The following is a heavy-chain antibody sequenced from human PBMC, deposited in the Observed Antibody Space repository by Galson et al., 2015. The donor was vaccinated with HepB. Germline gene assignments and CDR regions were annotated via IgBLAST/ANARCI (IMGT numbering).Heavy chain of an antibody. V-gene: IGHV3-7*03. CDR2: IKQDGSEK. CDR3: AREGTIAARPIEGGGWFDP. J-gene: IGHJ5*02. Sequence: SLRLSCAASGFTFSDYYMSWIRQAPGKGLEWVANIKQDGSEKYYVDSVKGRFTISRDNAKNSLYLQMNSLRAEDTAVYYCAREGTIAARPIEGGGWFDPWGQGTLVTVSS. CDR1: GFTFSDYY. D-gene: IGHD6-6*01.